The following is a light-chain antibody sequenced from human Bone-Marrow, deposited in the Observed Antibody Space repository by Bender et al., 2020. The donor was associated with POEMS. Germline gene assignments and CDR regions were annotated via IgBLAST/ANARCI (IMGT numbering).Light chain of an antibody. Sequence: QSVLTQPPSASGTPGQRVTISCSGGSSNIGAHAVNWYQHLPGTAPKLLIHVDTNRPSGVSGRFSGSTSGTSASLAISGLQSEDEADYYCAVWDDSLNGWVFGGGTKLTVL. V-gene: IGLV1-44*01. CDR1: SSNIGAHA. CDR3: AVWDDSLNGWV. CDR2: VDT. J-gene: IGLJ3*02.